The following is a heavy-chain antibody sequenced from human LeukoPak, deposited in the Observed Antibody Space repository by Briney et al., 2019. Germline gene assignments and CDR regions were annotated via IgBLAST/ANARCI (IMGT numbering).Heavy chain of an antibody. CDR2: ISSNCDDI. CDR3: ASTPGDRYCSGGSCYFHYYYMDV. CDR1: GFTISSYS. J-gene: IGHJ6*03. Sequence: GGSLILSCAASGFTISSYSINWVRLPPPQGKELVSSISSNCDDISYADSANDRFTISRDNATSSLYLQMNSLRAEDTAVYYCASTPGDRYCSGGSCYFHYYYMDVWGKGTTVTVSS. D-gene: IGHD2-15*01. V-gene: IGHV3-21*01.